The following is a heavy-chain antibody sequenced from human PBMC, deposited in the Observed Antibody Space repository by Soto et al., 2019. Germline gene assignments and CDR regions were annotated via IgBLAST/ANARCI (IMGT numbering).Heavy chain of an antibody. V-gene: IGHV1-69*06. CDR3: ARDIYHDREYYFDY. CDR1: GWTFSSYA. Sequence: SVKVSCKACGWTFSSYAISWVGQAAGQGLEWMGGIIPIFGTANYAQKFQGRVTITADKSTSTAYMELSSLRSEDTAVYYCARDIYHDREYYFDYWGQGTLVTVSS. J-gene: IGHJ4*02. D-gene: IGHD3-22*01. CDR2: IIPIFGTA.